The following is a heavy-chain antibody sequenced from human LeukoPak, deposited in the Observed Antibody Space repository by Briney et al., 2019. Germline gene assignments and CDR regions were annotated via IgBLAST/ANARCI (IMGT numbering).Heavy chain of an antibody. CDR1: GYTFTGYY. J-gene: IGHJ4*02. Sequence: ASVKVSCKASGYTFTGYYMHWVRQAPGEGLEWVGWISGYNGETKNTEKLQGRVTMTTDTSTNTAHMELRSLRSDDTAMYYCARTRPTADGWGFDYWGQGTPVIVSS. V-gene: IGHV1-18*04. D-gene: IGHD4-17*01. CDR3: ARTRPTADGWGFDY. CDR2: ISGYNGET.